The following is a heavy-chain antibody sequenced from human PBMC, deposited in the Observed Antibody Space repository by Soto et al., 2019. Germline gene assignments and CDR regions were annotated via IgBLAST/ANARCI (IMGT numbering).Heavy chain of an antibody. D-gene: IGHD1-26*01. J-gene: IGHJ4*02. CDR1: GGSFSGYY. CDR3: ARGSRGSFSPFDY. V-gene: IGHV4-34*01. CDR2: INYSERT. Sequence: SETLSLTCAVYGGSFSGYYWSWIRQPPGMGLEWLGEINYSERTNYNPSLKSRVTISADTSKNQFSLNLSSVTAADTAVYYCARGSRGSFSPFDYWRQGTQVTVSS.